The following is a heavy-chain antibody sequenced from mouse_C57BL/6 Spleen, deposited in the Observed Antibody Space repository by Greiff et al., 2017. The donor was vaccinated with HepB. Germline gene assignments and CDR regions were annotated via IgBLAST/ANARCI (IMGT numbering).Heavy chain of an antibody. J-gene: IGHJ2*01. CDR1: GYTFTSYW. CDR3: ARWTTVVEDYFDY. V-gene: IGHV1-52*01. CDR2: IDPSDSET. Sequence: VQLQQPGAELVRPGSSVKLSCKASGYTFTSYWIHWVKQRPIQGLEWIGNIDPSDSETHYNQKFKDKATLTVDKSSSTAYMQLSSLTSEDSAVYYCARWTTVVEDYFDYWGQGTTLTVSS. D-gene: IGHD1-1*01.